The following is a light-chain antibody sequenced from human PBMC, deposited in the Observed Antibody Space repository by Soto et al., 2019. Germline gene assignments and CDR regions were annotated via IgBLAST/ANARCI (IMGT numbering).Light chain of an antibody. V-gene: IGLV2-11*01. Sequence: QSALTQPRSVSGSPGQSVAISCTGSSSDVGGYNSVSWYQQHPGKAPKLMIYDVSKRPSGVPDRFFGSKSGNTASLTISGLQAEDEADYYCCSYAASGSLLFGGGTKLTVL. CDR3: CSYAASGSLL. J-gene: IGLJ2*01. CDR2: DVS. CDR1: SSDVGGYNS.